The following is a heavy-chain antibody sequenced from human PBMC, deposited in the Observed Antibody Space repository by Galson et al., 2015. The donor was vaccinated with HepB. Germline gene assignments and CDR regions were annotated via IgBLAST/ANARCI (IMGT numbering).Heavy chain of an antibody. V-gene: IGHV3-9*01. CDR1: GFPFDDYA. D-gene: IGHD1-26*01. CDR2: ISWNSGSI. Sequence: LRLSCAASGFPFDDYAMHWVRQAPGKGLEWVPRISWNSGSIDYAGSVKGRFTISRDNAKNSLYLQMNSLRAEDTALYYCAKSGGMNYYYYMDVWGKGTTVTVSS. J-gene: IGHJ6*03. CDR3: AKSGGMNYYYYMDV.